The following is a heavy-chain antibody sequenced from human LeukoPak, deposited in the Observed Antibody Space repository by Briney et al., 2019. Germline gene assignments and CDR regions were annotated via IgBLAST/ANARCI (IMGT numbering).Heavy chain of an antibody. V-gene: IGHV1-18*01. CDR3: ARGLIAARAFDY. CDR2: ISAYNGNT. Sequence: ASVKVSCKASGYTFTSYDINWVRQAPGQGLEWMGWISAYNGNTNYAQKLQGRVTMTTDTSTSTAYMELRSLRSDDTAVYYCARGLIAARAFDYWGQGTLVTVSS. D-gene: IGHD6-6*01. CDR1: GYTFTSYD. J-gene: IGHJ4*02.